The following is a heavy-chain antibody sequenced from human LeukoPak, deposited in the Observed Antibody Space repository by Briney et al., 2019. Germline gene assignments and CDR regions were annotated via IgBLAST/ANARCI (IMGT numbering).Heavy chain of an antibody. V-gene: IGHV3-33*06. CDR3: AKGGGSYPFYYYYYMDV. Sequence: GGSLRLSCEPSGFTFSRYGMHWVRQAPAKGLEWWAVIWYDGSNKYYADSVKGRFTISRDNSKNTLYLQMNSLRAEDTAVYYCAKGGGSYPFYYYYYMDVWGKGTTVTVSS. CDR1: GFTFSRYG. CDR2: IWYDGSNK. D-gene: IGHD1-26*01. J-gene: IGHJ6*03.